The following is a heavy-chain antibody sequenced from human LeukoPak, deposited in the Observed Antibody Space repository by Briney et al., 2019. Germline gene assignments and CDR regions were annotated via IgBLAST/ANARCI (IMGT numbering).Heavy chain of an antibody. D-gene: IGHD3-16*02. Sequence: SETLSLTCTVSGGSISSYYWSWIRQPPGKGLEWIGYTYYSGSTNYNPSLKSRVTMSLDTSKNQFSLKLSSVTAADTAVYYCARDENGYVWGSFRAWGQGTLVTVSS. V-gene: IGHV4-59*12. CDR1: GGSISSYY. J-gene: IGHJ5*02. CDR3: ARDENGYVWGSFRA. CDR2: TYYSGST.